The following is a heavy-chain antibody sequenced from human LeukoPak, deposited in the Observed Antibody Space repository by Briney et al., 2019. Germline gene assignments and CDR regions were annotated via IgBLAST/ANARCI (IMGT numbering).Heavy chain of an antibody. V-gene: IGHV3-48*01. CDR1: GFTFSSYS. CDR3: ARDAYSPGYYMDV. CDR2: ISSSSSTI. J-gene: IGHJ6*03. D-gene: IGHD2-15*01. Sequence: HPGGSLRLSCAASGFTFSSYSMNWVRQAPGKGLEWVSYISSSSSTIYYADSVKGRFTISRDNAKNSLYLQMNSLRAEDTAVYYCARDAYSPGYYMDVWGKGTTVTVSS.